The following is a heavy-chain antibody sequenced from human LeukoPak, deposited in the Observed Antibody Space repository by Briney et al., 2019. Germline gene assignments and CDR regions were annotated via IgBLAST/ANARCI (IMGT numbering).Heavy chain of an antibody. J-gene: IGHJ4*02. CDR3: AKVMIAFNAFDY. Sequence: GGSLRLSCAASGLTFRSYAMTWVRQAPGKGLEWVSTISSSGGGTFYADSVKGRFTISRDNSKNTLYLQMNSLTVEDTAVYYCAKVMIAFNAFDYWGQGTLVTVSS. CDR2: ISSSGGGT. CDR1: GLTFRSYA. V-gene: IGHV3-23*01. D-gene: IGHD3-22*01.